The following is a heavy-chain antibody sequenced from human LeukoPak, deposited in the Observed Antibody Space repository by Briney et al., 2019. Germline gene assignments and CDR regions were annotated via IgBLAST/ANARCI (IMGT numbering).Heavy chain of an antibody. Sequence: ASVKVSCKASGYTFTGYYLFWVRQAPGQGLERMGWINPNTGDTRHGQKFQGRVTLTRDTSIRTTYMELSSLRSDDTAVYYCARDERFCNGDNHYSDLGYWGQGTLVTVSS. CDR1: GYTFTGYY. CDR3: ARDERFCNGDNHYSDLGY. V-gene: IGHV1-2*02. D-gene: IGHD2-15*01. J-gene: IGHJ4*02. CDR2: INPNTGDT.